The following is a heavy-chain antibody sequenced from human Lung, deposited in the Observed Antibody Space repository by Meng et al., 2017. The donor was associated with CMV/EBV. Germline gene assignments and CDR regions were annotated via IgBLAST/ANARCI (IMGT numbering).Heavy chain of an antibody. J-gene: IGHJ6*02. Sequence: ASVKVSCKASGYTFTSYYMHWVRQAPGQGLEWMGIINPSGGSTSYAQKFQGRVTMTRDTSTSTVYMELSSLRSEDTAVYYCARALSYYYGDYYYYYVMYVWGQGXTVTVSS. D-gene: IGHD3-10*01. CDR2: INPSGGST. V-gene: IGHV1-46*01. CDR1: GYTFTSYY. CDR3: ARALSYYYGDYYYYYVMYV.